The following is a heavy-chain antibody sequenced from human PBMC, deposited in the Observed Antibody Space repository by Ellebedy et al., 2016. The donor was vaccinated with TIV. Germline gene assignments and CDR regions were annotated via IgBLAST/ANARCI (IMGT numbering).Heavy chain of an antibody. CDR3: AANGDY. Sequence: SETLSLXXSVSGASVTSTTSWWNWFRQPPGKGLEWIGNVYYTGGTDYHPSLKSRLTISVDTSKNQFSLRLTSVTAADTAVYYCAANGDYWGQGTLVTVSS. J-gene: IGHJ4*02. V-gene: IGHV4-61*01. CDR2: VYYTGGT. CDR1: GASVTSTTSW. D-gene: IGHD2-8*01.